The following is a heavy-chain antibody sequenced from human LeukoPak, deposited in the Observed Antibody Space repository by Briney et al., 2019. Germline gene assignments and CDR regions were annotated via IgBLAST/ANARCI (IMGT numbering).Heavy chain of an antibody. CDR3: ARVRVLRFLEWLYRYFDL. D-gene: IGHD3-3*01. CDR1: GYTFTSYG. CDR2: ISAYSGNT. V-gene: IGHV1-18*01. J-gene: IGHJ2*01. Sequence: ASVKVSCKASGYTFTSYGISWVRQAPGQGLEWMGWISAYSGNTNYAQKLQGRVTMTTDTSTSTAYMELRSLRSDDTAVYYCARVRVLRFLEWLYRYFDLWGRGTLVTVSS.